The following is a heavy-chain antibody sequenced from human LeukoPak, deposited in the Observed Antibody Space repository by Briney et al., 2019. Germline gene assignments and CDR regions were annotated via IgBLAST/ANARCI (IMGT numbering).Heavy chain of an antibody. CDR1: GFTFSSYS. CDR2: ISILSNYI. J-gene: IGHJ4*02. V-gene: IGHV3-21*01. Sequence: GGSLRLSCAASGFTFSSYSMSWVRQAPGKGLEWVSSISILSNYIYYADSVKGRFTISRDNAKNSLYLQMNSLRAEDTAVYYCARDSHSSSWYSEFVYWGQGTLVTVSS. D-gene: IGHD6-13*01. CDR3: ARDSHSSSWYSEFVY.